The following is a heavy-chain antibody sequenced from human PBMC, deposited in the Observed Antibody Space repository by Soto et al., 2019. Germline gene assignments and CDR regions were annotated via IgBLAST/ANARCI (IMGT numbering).Heavy chain of an antibody. Sequence: ASVKVSCKASGYTFTSYAMHWVRQAPGQRLEWMGWINAGNGNTKYSQKFQGRVTITRDTSASTAYMELSSLRSEDTAVYYCARGIVTTGYSSSWYSYYGMDVWGQGTTVTVSS. J-gene: IGHJ6*02. CDR1: GYTFTSYA. D-gene: IGHD6-13*01. V-gene: IGHV1-3*01. CDR2: INAGNGNT. CDR3: ARGIVTTGYSSSWYSYYGMDV.